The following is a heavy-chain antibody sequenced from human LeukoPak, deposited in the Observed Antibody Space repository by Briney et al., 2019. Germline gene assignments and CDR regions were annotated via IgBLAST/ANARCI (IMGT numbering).Heavy chain of an antibody. CDR1: GYTFTSYA. V-gene: IGHV7-4-1*02. CDR2: INTNTGNP. J-gene: IGHJ4*02. D-gene: IGHD6-13*01. CDR3: ARDLVAAAAPGEYYFDY. Sequence: ASVTVSCKASGYTFTSYAMNWVRQAPGQGLEWMGWINTNTGNPTYAQGFTGRFVFSLDTSVSTAYLQISSLKAEDTAVYYCARDLVAAAAPGEYYFDYWGQGTLVTVSS.